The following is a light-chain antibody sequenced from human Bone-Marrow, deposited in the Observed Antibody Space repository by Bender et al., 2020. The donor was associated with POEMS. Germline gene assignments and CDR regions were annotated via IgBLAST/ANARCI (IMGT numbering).Light chain of an antibody. J-gene: IGLJ2*01. CDR1: HLGDQY. CDR3: QASDTTTYVL. Sequence: SYDLTQPPALSVSPGQAATITCSGDHLGDQYVSWYQQKPGQSPVVVISQDTKRPSGISGRFSGSNSGNTATLTISGTHAMDVADYYCQASDTTTYVLLGVGTERTVL. V-gene: IGLV3-1*01. CDR2: QDT.